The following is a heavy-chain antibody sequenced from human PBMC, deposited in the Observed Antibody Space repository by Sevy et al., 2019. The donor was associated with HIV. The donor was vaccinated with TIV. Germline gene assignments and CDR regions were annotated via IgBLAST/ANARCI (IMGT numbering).Heavy chain of an antibody. Sequence: GGSLRLSCAASGFTFSSYGMHWVRQAPGKGLEWVAVIWYDGSNKYYADSVKGRFTISRDNSKNTLYLQMNSLRAEEMAGFYGAGSPTDYDILTGYYMDTQGVLDYWGQRTLVTVSS. D-gene: IGHD3-9*01. CDR1: GFTFSSYG. CDR2: IWYDGSNK. CDR3: AGSPTDYDILTGYYMDTQGVLDY. J-gene: IGHJ4*02. V-gene: IGHV3-33*01.